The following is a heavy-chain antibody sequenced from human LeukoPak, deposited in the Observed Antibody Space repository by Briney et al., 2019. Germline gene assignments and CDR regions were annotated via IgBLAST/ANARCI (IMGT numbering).Heavy chain of an antibody. J-gene: IGHJ3*02. CDR1: GYTFTSYY. CDR3: ARNMVRGVNFDAFDI. D-gene: IGHD3-10*01. CDR2: INPSGGST. V-gene: IGHV1-46*01. Sequence: ASVKVSCKASGYTFTSYYMHWVRQAPGQGLEWMGIINPSGGSTSYAQKFQGRVTMTRDMSTSTVYMELSSLRSEDTAVYYRARNMVRGVNFDAFDIWGQGTMVTVSS.